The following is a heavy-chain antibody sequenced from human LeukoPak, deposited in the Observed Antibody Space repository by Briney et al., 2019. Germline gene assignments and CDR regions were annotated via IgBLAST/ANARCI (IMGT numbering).Heavy chain of an antibody. Sequence: NSGGSLRLSCAASGFTFSDYYMSWIRQAPGKGLEWVSYISSSGSTIYYADSVKGRFTISRDNAKNSLYLQMNSLRAEDTAVYYCASDILTGYPHYYGMDVWGQGTTVTVSS. CDR3: ASDILTGYPHYYGMDV. CDR2: ISSSGSTI. J-gene: IGHJ6*02. CDR1: GFTFSDYY. D-gene: IGHD3-9*01. V-gene: IGHV3-11*01.